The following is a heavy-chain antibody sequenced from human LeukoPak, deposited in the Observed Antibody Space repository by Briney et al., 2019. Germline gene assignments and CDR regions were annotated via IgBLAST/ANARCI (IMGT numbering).Heavy chain of an antibody. J-gene: IGHJ4*02. Sequence: GGSLRLSCAASGFTFGSYSMNWVRQAPGQGLDWVSSITSGGTYTYYADSVKGRFTISRDNAKNSLFLQMNSLRAEDTAVYYCARDYGGNSGYFDYWGQGALVTVSS. D-gene: IGHD4-23*01. V-gene: IGHV3-21*01. CDR3: ARDYGGNSGYFDY. CDR2: ITSGGTYT. CDR1: GFTFGSYS.